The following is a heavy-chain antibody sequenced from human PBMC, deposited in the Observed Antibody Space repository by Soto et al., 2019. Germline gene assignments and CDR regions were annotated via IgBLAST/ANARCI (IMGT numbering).Heavy chain of an antibody. CDR1: GGSLSNYG. D-gene: IGHD4-17*01. CDR2: IIPVFGTA. V-gene: IGHV1-69*12. J-gene: IGHJ6*02. Sequence: QVQLVQSGAEVKKPGSSVKVSCKASGGSLSNYGISWVRQAPGQGLEWMGGIIPVFGTANYAQKFQGRVTXXAXXSTSILYMDVISLRSEDTAVYYCARGDATKIVVTTYYGMDVWGQGTTVTVSS. CDR3: ARGDATKIVVTTYYGMDV.